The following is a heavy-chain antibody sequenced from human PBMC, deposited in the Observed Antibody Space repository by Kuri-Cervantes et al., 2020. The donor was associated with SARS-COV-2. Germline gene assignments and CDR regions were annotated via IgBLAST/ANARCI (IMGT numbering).Heavy chain of an antibody. V-gene: IGHV1-18*01. D-gene: IGHD7-27*01. CDR2: ISAYNGNT. CDR3: AREQTSGESYAFDI. J-gene: IGHJ3*02. Sequence: ASVKVFCKASGYTFTSYGISWVRQAPGQGLEWMGWISAYNGNTNYAQKLQGRVTMTTDTSTSTAYMELRSLRSDDTAVYYCAREQTSGESYAFDIWGQGTMVTVSS. CDR1: GYTFTSYG.